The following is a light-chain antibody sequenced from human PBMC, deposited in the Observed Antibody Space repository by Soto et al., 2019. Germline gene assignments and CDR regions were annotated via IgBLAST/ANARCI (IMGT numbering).Light chain of an antibody. Sequence: QSVLTQPPSASGTPGQRVTISCSRSSSNIGSNTVNWYQQLPGTAPKLLIYSNNQRPSGVPDRFSGSKSGTSASLAISGLQSEDEADYYCAAWDDSLNGWVFCGGTKVTV. CDR1: SSNIGSNT. J-gene: IGLJ3*02. CDR2: SNN. V-gene: IGLV1-44*01. CDR3: AAWDDSLNGWV.